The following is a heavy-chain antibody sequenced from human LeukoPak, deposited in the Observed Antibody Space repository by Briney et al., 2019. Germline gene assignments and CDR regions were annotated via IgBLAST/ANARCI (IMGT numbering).Heavy chain of an antibody. J-gene: IGHJ6*04. CDR3: ARGSADYSWYMDV. CDR1: GFTFSDSY. D-gene: IGHD5-12*01. V-gene: IGHV3-11*01. CDR2: ISSGFINV. Sequence: GGSLRLSCAASGFTFSDSYMSWIRQAPGKGLEWISYISSGFINVYYADSVKGRFTISRDNAKNSLYLQMNSLRAEDTAVYYCARGSADYSWYMDVWGKGTTVTVSS.